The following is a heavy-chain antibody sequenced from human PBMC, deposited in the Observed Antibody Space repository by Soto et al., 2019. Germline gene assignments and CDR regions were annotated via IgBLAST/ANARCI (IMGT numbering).Heavy chain of an antibody. Sequence: AASVKVSCKASGGTFSSYAISWVRQAPGQGLEWMGGIIPIFGTANYAQKFQGRVTITADESTSTAYMELSSLRSEDTAVYYCARERIAAAAALDYWGQGTMVTVYS. CDR3: ARERIAAAAALDY. CDR2: IIPIFGTA. V-gene: IGHV1-69*13. CDR1: GGTFSSYA. D-gene: IGHD6-13*01. J-gene: IGHJ4*02.